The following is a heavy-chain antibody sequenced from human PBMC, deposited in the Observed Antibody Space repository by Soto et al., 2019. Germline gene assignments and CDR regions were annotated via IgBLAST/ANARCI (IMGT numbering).Heavy chain of an antibody. CDR1: GCIFSTCV. CDR2: INAGSGDT. CDR3: ARRSPFHGIYY. Sequence: ASVKVSCKASGCIFSTCVIQWVRQAPGQSLEWMGWINAGSGDTKYSQKFQGRITITRDTSADTAYMELTSLRPEDTAIYYCARRSPFHGIYYWGQGTLVTVSS. J-gene: IGHJ4*02. V-gene: IGHV1-3*01.